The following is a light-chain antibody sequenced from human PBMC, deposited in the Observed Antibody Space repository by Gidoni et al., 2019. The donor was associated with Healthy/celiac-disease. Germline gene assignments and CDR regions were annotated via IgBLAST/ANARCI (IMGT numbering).Light chain of an antibody. Sequence: EIVLTQSPGTLSLSPGERATLSCRASQSVSSSYLAWYQQKPGQAPRLLIYGASSRATGIPDRFSGSGSGTDFTRTSSRLEPEDVAVYYCQQYGSSPPITFGQGTRLEIK. J-gene: IGKJ5*01. CDR1: QSVSSSY. V-gene: IGKV3-20*01. CDR3: QQYGSSPPIT. CDR2: GAS.